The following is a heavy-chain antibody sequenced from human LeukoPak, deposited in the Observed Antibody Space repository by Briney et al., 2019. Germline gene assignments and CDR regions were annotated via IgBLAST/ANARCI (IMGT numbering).Heavy chain of an antibody. Sequence: ASVKVSCKASGYTFTTYAMHWVRQAPGQGLEWMGWISGGNGNTRYSQKFQGRVTFTRDTSASTAYMELSSLRSEDTAVYYCARQMPLGEFDYWGQGTLVTVSS. CDR2: ISGGNGNT. CDR3: ARQMPLGEFDY. V-gene: IGHV1-3*01. J-gene: IGHJ4*02. D-gene: IGHD2-2*01. CDR1: GYTFTTYA.